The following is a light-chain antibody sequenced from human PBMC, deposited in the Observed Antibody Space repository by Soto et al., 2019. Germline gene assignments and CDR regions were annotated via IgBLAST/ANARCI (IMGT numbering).Light chain of an antibody. Sequence: QSALTQPASVSGSPGQSITISCTGTSSDVGAYNRVSWYQQHSGKGPKLIIYEVSNRPSGVSNRFSGSKSGNTASLTISGLQAEDEAEYYCSSYTNINTRACVFGTGTKLTVL. CDR1: SSDVGAYNR. CDR3: SSYTNINTRACV. CDR2: EVS. J-gene: IGLJ1*01. V-gene: IGLV2-14*01.